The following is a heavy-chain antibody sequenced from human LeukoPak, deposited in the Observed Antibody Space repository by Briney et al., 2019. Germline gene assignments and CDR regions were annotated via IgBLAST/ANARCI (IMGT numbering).Heavy chain of an antibody. V-gene: IGHV4-39*07. CDR1: GGSISSSSYY. D-gene: IGHD3-16*01. J-gene: IGHJ4*02. CDR2: IYYSGST. Sequence: PSETLSLTCTVSGGSISSSSYYWGWIRQPPGKGLEWIGSIYYSGSTYYNPSLKSRVTISVDTSKNQFSLKLSSVTAADTAVYYCARDGGPVFDYWGQGTLVTVSS. CDR3: ARDGGPVFDY.